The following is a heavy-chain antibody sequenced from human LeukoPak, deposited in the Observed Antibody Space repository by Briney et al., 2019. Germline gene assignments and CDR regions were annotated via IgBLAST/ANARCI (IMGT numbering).Heavy chain of an antibody. Sequence: PGRSLRLSCAASGFTFSSYATHWVRQAPGKGLEWVAVISYDGNNKFYADSVKGRFTISRDNSKNTLYLEMNSLRAEDTAIYYCAKMKGHPLPKYYMDVWGQGTTVTVSS. D-gene: IGHD1-26*01. J-gene: IGHJ6*01. CDR2: ISYDGNNK. CDR1: GFTFSSYA. CDR3: AKMKGHPLPKYYMDV. V-gene: IGHV3-30*07.